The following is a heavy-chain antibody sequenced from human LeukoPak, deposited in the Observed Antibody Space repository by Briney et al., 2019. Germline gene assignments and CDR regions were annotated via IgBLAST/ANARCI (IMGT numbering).Heavy chain of an antibody. CDR2: IKQDGSVR. CDR3: ARDYTSIGHEGVDH. V-gene: IGHV3-7*01. CDR1: GFTFSSYW. J-gene: IGHJ4*02. D-gene: IGHD5-18*01. Sequence: KSGGSLRLSCAASGFTFSSYWMSWVRQAPGKGLEWVANIKQDGSVRYYVDSVKGRFTISRDNAKNSLYLQMNSLRAEDTAVYYCARDYTSIGHEGVDHWGQGTLVTVSS.